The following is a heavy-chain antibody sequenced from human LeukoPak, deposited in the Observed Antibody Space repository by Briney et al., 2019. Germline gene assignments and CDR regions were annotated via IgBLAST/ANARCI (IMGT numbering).Heavy chain of an antibody. V-gene: IGHV4-59*01. CDR1: GGSISIYY. CDR3: ARPLQGRTVTLHY. CDR2: IYYTGST. D-gene: IGHD4-17*01. Sequence: SETLSLTCTVSGGSISIYYWSWIRQPPGKGLEWIGYIYYTGSTNYNPSLKSRVTISVDTSKNQFSLKLTSVTAADTAVYYCARPLQGRTVTLHYWGQGTLVTVSS. J-gene: IGHJ4*02.